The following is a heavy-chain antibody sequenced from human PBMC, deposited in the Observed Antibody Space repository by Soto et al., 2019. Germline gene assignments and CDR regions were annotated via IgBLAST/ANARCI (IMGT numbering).Heavy chain of an antibody. V-gene: IGHV1-69*01. Sequence: QVQLVQSGAEVKKPGSSVKVSCKASGGTFSSYAISWVRQAPGQGLEWMGGIIPIFGTANYAQKFQGRVTINADESTSTAYMELGSLRSEDTAVYYCARAVDDYGDYVFRYYYGMDVWGQGTTVTVSS. D-gene: IGHD4-17*01. CDR1: GGTFSSYA. CDR3: ARAVDDYGDYVFRYYYGMDV. J-gene: IGHJ6*02. CDR2: IIPIFGTA.